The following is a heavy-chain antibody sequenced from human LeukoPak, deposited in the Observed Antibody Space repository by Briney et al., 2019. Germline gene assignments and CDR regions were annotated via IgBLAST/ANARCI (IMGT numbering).Heavy chain of an antibody. V-gene: IGHV1-69*13. Sequence: GASVKVSCKASGGTFSSYAISWVRQAPGQGLEWMGGIIPIFGTANYAQKFQGRVTITADESTSTAYMELSSLRSEDTAVYYCARGYYYGSGSYYPFDYWGQETLVTVSS. J-gene: IGHJ4*02. CDR3: ARGYYYGSGSYYPFDY. CDR1: GGTFSSYA. CDR2: IIPIFGTA. D-gene: IGHD3-10*01.